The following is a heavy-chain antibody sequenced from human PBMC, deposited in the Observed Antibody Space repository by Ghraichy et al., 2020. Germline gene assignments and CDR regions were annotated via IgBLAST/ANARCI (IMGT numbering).Heavy chain of an antibody. V-gene: IGHV4-4*07. J-gene: IGHJ3*02. CDR3: AREYYYDSSGYLRGDAFDI. CDR2: IYTSGST. D-gene: IGHD3-22*01. Sequence: SETLSLTCTVSGGSISSYYWSWIRQPAGKGLEWIGRIYTSGSTNYNPSLKSRVTMSVDTSKNQFSLKLSSVTAADTAVYYCAREYYYDSSGYLRGDAFDIWGQGTMVTVSS. CDR1: GGSISSYY.